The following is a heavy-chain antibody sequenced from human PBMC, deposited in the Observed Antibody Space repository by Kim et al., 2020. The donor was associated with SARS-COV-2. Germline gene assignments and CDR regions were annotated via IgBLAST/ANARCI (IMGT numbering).Heavy chain of an antibody. CDR3: ARARQGYYYGSGSYWGY. J-gene: IGHJ4*02. D-gene: IGHD3-10*01. V-gene: IGHV4-34*01. Sequence: LKSRVTISVDTSKNQFSLKLSSVTAADTAVYYCARARQGYYYGSGSYWGYWGQGTLVTVSS.